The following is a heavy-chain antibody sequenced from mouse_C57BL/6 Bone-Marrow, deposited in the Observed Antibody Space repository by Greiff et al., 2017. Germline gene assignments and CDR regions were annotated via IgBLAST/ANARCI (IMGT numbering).Heavy chain of an antibody. D-gene: IGHD1-1*01. Sequence: VQLQQSGASVKISCKASGYAFSSYWMNWVKQRPGKGLEWIGQIYPGDGDTNYNGKFKGKATLTADKSSSTAYMQLSSLTSEDSAVYFCARYPYANWGQGTTLTVSS. CDR1: GYAFSSYW. CDR2: IYPGDGDT. J-gene: IGHJ2*01. CDR3: ARYPYAN. V-gene: IGHV1-80*01.